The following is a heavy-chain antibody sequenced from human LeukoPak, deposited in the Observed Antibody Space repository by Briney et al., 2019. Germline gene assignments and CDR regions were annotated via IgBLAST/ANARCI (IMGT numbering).Heavy chain of an antibody. CDR3: ASGYYGSGSYLRFYYGMDV. V-gene: IGHV1-8*01. CDR2: MNPNSGNT. Sequence: GASVKVSCKASGYTFTSYDIDWVRQATGQGLEWMGWMNPNSGNTGYAQKFQGRVTMTRNTSISTAYMELSSLRSEDTAVYYCASGYYGSGSYLRFYYGMDVWGQGTTVTVSS. J-gene: IGHJ6*02. CDR1: GYTFTSYD. D-gene: IGHD3-10*01.